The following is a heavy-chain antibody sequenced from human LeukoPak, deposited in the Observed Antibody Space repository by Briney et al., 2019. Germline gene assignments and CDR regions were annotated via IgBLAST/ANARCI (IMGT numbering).Heavy chain of an antibody. CDR3: ALGKNFGYHYFDF. D-gene: IGHD2-2*03. Sequence: GGSLRLSCAASGFTFSSYGMSWVRQAPGKGLEWVSAISGSGGSTYYADSVKGRFTISRDYSKNTLFLQMSSLRPEDMAVYYCALGKNFGYHYFDFWGQGALVTVSS. J-gene: IGHJ4*02. CDR1: GFTFSSYG. CDR2: ISGSGGST. V-gene: IGHV3-23*01.